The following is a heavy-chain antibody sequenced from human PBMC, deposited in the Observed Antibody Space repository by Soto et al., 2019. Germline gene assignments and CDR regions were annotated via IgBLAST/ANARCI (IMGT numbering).Heavy chain of an antibody. CDR1: GGSIRNSGYY. CDR3: ATCGHTYGNAFDI. V-gene: IGHV4-31*03. Sequence: QVQLEESGPGLVKPSQTLSLTCTVSGGSIRNSGYYGTWIRQFPGKGLEWIGYIFHTGNTYYNPSLRSRLSISVDTSKNQFSLRLSSVTAADTAVSYCATCGHTYGNAFDICGQGTLVTVSS. J-gene: IGHJ3*02. CDR2: IFHTGNT. D-gene: IGHD5-18*01.